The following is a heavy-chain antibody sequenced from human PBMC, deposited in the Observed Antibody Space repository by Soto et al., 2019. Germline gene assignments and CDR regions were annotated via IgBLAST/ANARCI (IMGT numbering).Heavy chain of an antibody. CDR3: TRVRLGSRRSSDY. Sequence: EVQLVESGGGLVQPEGSLRLSCAASGFTFSDHYMDWVRQAPGKGLEWVGRIKNKANSYTTEYAAPVKGRCIISRDDSKNSVFLQMNRLKTDDTAVYYCTRVRLGSRRSSDYWGQGILVTVSS. CDR1: GFTFSDHY. D-gene: IGHD6-13*01. V-gene: IGHV3-72*01. CDR2: IKNKANSYTT. J-gene: IGHJ4*02.